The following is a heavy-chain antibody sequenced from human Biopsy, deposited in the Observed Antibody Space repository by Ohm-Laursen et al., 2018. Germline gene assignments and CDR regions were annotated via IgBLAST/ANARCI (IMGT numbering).Heavy chain of an antibody. Sequence: SETLSLTCTVSGGSINNYYWSWIRQPPGKGLEWIGYIYYTGSTNYNPSLKSRVTISVDTSMNHLSLRLTSVTAADTAVYYCARHAPSYSGSYWRYFDLWGRGTLVTVSS. CDR1: GGSINNYY. CDR3: ARHAPSYSGSYWRYFDL. CDR2: IYYTGST. J-gene: IGHJ2*01. V-gene: IGHV4-59*08. D-gene: IGHD1-26*01.